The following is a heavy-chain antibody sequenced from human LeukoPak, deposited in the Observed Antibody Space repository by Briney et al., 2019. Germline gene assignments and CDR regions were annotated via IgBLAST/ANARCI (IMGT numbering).Heavy chain of an antibody. D-gene: IGHD5-18*01. CDR2: INTDGSTT. CDR1: GFTFSRNW. J-gene: IGHJ4*02. CDR3: TRGYNTASLD. Sequence: PGGSLRLSCVASGFTFSRNWLHGVRQVPGKGLVWVSRINTDGSTTNYADSVKGRFTISRDNTKNTLYLQMNSLRAEDSAVYFCTRGYNTASLDWGQGTRITVAS. V-gene: IGHV3-74*01.